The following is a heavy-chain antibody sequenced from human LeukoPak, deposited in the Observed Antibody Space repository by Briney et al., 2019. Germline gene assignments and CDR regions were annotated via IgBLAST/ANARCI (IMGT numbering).Heavy chain of an antibody. J-gene: IGHJ3*02. V-gene: IGHV4-59*01. CDR3: ARDPNYAFDI. Sequence: SETLSLTCTVSGGSISSYYWSWIRQPPGKGLEWIGYIYYSGSTNYNPSLKSRVTISVDTSKNQFSLKLSSVTAADTAVYYCARDPNYAFDIWGQGTMVTVSS. CDR1: GGSISSYY. CDR2: IYYSGST.